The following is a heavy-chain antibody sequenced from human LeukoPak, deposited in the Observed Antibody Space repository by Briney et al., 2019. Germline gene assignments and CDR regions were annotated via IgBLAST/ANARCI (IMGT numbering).Heavy chain of an antibody. V-gene: IGHV1-8*02. CDR1: GGTFSSYA. J-gene: IGHJ5*02. Sequence: ASVKVSCKASGGTFSSYAISWVRQAPGQGLEWMGWMNPNSGNTGYAQKFQGRVTMTRNTSISTAYMELSSLRSEDTAVYYCARIDSSGYLEWFDPWGQGTLVTVSS. D-gene: IGHD3-22*01. CDR3: ARIDSSGYLEWFDP. CDR2: MNPNSGNT.